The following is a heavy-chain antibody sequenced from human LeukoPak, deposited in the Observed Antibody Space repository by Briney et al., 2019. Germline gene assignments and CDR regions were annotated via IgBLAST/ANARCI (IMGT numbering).Heavy chain of an antibody. J-gene: IGHJ3*02. V-gene: IGHV3-23*01. Sequence: GGTLRLSCAASGFTFSIYGMSWVRQAPGKGLEWVSAIGGSGGGTYYADSVKGRFTISRDNAKNSLYLQMNSLRAEDTAVYYCARVGGYGGYDAFDIWGQGTMVTVSS. CDR1: GFTFSIYG. CDR2: IGGSGGGT. CDR3: ARVGGYGGYDAFDI. D-gene: IGHD3-3*01.